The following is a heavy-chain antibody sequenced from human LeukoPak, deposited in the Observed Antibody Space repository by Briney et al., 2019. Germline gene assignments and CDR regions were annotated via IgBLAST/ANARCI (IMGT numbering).Heavy chain of an antibody. CDR3: ARGSDFGDY. V-gene: IGHV4-59*01. CDR2: MSYSGST. J-gene: IGHJ4*02. CDR1: GGSISSYY. Sequence: SETLSLTCTGSGGSISSYYWSWIPQPPGKGLEWIGYMSYSGSTNYNPSLKSGVTMSIRTSKTLFSLRLSSVTAADTAVYYCARGSDFGDYWGQGTLVTVSS. D-gene: IGHD4-17*01.